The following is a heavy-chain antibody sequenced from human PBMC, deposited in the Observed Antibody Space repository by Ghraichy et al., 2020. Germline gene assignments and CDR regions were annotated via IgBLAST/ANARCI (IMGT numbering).Heavy chain of an antibody. V-gene: IGHV4-61*02. CDR2: IYTSGST. CDR1: GGSISSGSYY. D-gene: IGHD1/OR15-1a*01. CDR3: ASHLMGPTNNGFDI. Sequence: SETLSLTCTVSGGSISSGSYYWSWIRQPAGKGLEWIGRIYTSGSTNYNPSLKSRVTISVDTSKNQFSLKLSSVTAADTAVYYCASHLMGPTNNGFDIWGQGTMVTVSS. J-gene: IGHJ3*02.